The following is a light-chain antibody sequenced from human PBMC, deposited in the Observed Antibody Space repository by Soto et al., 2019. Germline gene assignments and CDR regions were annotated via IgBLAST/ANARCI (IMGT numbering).Light chain of an antibody. CDR3: GSCTGRGTLGV. CDR2: DVS. J-gene: IGLJ2*01. CDR1: SSDVGGYNY. V-gene: IGLV2-14*01. Sequence: QSALTQPASVSGSPGQSITISCTGTSSDVGGYNYDSWYQQHPGKAPKLMIYDVSNRPSGVSHRFCGSKSGNTASLTISGLQAEDEADYYCGSCTGRGTLGVFGGGTQVTVL.